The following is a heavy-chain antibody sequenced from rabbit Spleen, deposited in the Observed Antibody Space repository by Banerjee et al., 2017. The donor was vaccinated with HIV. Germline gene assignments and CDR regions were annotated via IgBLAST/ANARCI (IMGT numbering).Heavy chain of an antibody. CDR3: ARGSAAMTMMITGYYLNL. V-gene: IGHV1S45*01. CDR1: GFSFSRGYD. D-gene: IGHD2-1*01. Sequence: QEQLVESGGGLVKPEGSLTLTCKASGFSFSRGYDMCWVRQAPGKGLEWIGCIYPDSSGSTAYASWAKGRLTISKTSSTTVTLQMTSLTAADTATYFCARGSAAMTMMITGYYLNLWGQGTLVTVS. CDR2: IYPDSSGST. J-gene: IGHJ4*01.